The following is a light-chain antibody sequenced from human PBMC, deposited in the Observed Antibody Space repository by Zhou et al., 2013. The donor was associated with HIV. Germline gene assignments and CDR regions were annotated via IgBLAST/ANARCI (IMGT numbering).Light chain of an antibody. CDR3: QQYENWPPWT. J-gene: IGKJ1*01. Sequence: EIVMTQSPATLSVSPGERATLSCRASQSVSSNLAWYQQKPGQAPRLLIYDTSTRATGIPARFSGSGSGTEFTLTISSMQSEDFAVYYCQQYENWPPWTFGQGTKVGN. CDR2: DTS. V-gene: IGKV3-15*01. CDR1: QSVSSN.